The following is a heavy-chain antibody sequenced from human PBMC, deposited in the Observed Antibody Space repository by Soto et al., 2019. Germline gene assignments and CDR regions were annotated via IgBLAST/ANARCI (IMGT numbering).Heavy chain of an antibody. Sequence: QITLKESGPTLVKPTQTLTLTCTFSGFSLSTSGVGVGWIRQPPGKALEWLALIYWDDDKRYSPSLKSRLTXTXXTSKNQVVLTMTNMDPVDTATYYCAHVDTAMVYDYWGQGTLVTVSS. D-gene: IGHD5-18*01. CDR1: GFSLSTSGVG. CDR2: IYWDDDK. CDR3: AHVDTAMVYDY. J-gene: IGHJ4*02. V-gene: IGHV2-5*02.